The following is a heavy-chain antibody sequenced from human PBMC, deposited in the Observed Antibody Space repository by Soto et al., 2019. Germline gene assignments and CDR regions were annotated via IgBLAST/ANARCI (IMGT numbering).Heavy chain of an antibody. CDR2: IYYSGST. CDR1: GGSISSYY. CDR3: ARDLRGYVWGSYRYTSHFDY. V-gene: IGHV4-59*01. J-gene: IGHJ4*02. D-gene: IGHD3-16*02. Sequence: ASETLSLTCTVSGGSISSYYWSWIRQPPGKGLEWIGYIYYSGSTNYNPSLKSRVTISVDTSKNQFSLKLSSVTAADTAVYYCARDLRGYVWGSYRYTSHFDYWGQGTLVTVSS.